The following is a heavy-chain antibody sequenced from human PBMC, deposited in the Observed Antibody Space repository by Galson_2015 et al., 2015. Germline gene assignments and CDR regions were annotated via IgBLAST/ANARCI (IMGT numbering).Heavy chain of an antibody. V-gene: IGHV3-49*04. CDR3: TRDFPLYYDSSGYYWDY. Sequence: SLRLSCAASGFTFSSYAMSWVRQAPGKGLEWVGFIRSKAYGGTTEYAASVKGRFTISRDDSKSIADLQMNSLKTEDTAVYYCTRDFPLYYDSSGYYWDYSGQGTLVTVSS. CDR1: GFTFSSYA. J-gene: IGHJ4*02. CDR2: IRSKAYGGTT. D-gene: IGHD3-22*01.